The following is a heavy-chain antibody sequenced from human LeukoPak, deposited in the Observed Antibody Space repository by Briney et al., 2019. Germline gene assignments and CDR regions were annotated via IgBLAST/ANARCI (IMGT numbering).Heavy chain of an antibody. CDR1: GGSISSSSYY. CDR3: ARPRGYSYGLFDP. D-gene: IGHD5-18*01. Sequence: SETLSLTCTVSGGSISSSSYYWGWIRQPPGKGLEWIGSIYYSGSTYYNPSLKSRVTISVDTSKNQFSPKLSSVTAADTAVYYCARPRGYSYGLFDPWGQGTLVTVSS. CDR2: IYYSGST. J-gene: IGHJ5*02. V-gene: IGHV4-39*07.